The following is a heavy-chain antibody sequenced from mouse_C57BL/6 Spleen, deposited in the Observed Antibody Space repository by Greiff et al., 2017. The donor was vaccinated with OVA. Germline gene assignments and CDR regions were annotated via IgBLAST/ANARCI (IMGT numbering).Heavy chain of an antibody. CDR2: IHPNSGST. J-gene: IGHJ4*01. CDR1: GYTFTSYW. Sequence: QVQLQQPGAELVKPGASVKLSCKASGYTFTSYWMHWVKQRPGQGLEWIGMIHPNSGSTNYNEKFKSKATLTVDKSSSTAYMQLSSLTSEDSAVYYCARNPYYYGTGFDAMDYWGQGTSVTVSS. CDR3: ARNPYYYGTGFDAMDY. D-gene: IGHD1-1*01. V-gene: IGHV1-64*01.